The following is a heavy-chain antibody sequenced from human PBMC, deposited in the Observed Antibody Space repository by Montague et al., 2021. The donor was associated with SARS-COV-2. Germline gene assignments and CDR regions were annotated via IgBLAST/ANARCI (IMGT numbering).Heavy chain of an antibody. CDR2: IHYTAGA. D-gene: IGHD3-10*01. V-gene: IGHV4-59*01. CDR3: ARYLVRGGFDP. Sequence: SETLSLTCTVSGDSITTYYWSWIRQPPGKGLEWIGYIHYTAGAKYNPSLRSRVTISLDTSKNQFSLNLRSVTAADTAVYFCARYLVRGGFDPWGQGTLVTVSS. J-gene: IGHJ5*02. CDR1: GDSITTYY.